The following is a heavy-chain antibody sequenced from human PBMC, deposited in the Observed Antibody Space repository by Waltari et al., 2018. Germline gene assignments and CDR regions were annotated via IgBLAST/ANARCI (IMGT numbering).Heavy chain of an antibody. CDR2: IYWNDDK. CDR3: AHRRYGDSRREVDY. CDR1: GFSLSTSGVG. J-gene: IGHJ4*02. D-gene: IGHD4-17*01. Sequence: QITLKESGPTLVKPTQTLTLTCTFSGFSLSTSGVGVGWIRQPPGKALEWLALIYWNDDKRYSPSLKSRLTITKDTSKNQVVLTMTNMDPVDTATYYCAHRRYGDSRREVDYWGQGTLFTVSS. V-gene: IGHV2-5*01.